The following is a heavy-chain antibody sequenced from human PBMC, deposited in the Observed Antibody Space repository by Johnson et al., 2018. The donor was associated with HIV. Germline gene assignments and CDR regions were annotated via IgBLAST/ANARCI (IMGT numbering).Heavy chain of an antibody. CDR1: GFTFDEYA. Sequence: VQLVESGGGVVRPGGSLRLSCGASGFTFDEYAMSWVRQGPGKGLEWVSGINWNGGRIGYADSVKGRFTISRDNAKNSLYLQMNSLRAEDTALYYCAGYSSSWYDAFDIWGQGTMVTVSS. V-gene: IGHV3-20*04. D-gene: IGHD6-13*01. CDR2: INWNGGRI. CDR3: AGYSSSWYDAFDI. J-gene: IGHJ3*02.